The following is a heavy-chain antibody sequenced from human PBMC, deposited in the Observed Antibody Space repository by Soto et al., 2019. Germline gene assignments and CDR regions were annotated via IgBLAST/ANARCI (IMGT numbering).Heavy chain of an antibody. V-gene: IGHV3-74*01. CDR2: INSDGSST. Sequence: PGGSLRLSCAASGFTFSSYWMHWVRQAPGKGLVWVSRINSDGSSTSYADSVEGRFTISRDNAKNTLYLQMNSLRAEDTAVYYCARMDYYGSGSYYKDYYYGMDVWGQGTTVTVSS. CDR1: GFTFSSYW. CDR3: ARMDYYGSGSYYKDYYYGMDV. D-gene: IGHD3-10*01. J-gene: IGHJ6*02.